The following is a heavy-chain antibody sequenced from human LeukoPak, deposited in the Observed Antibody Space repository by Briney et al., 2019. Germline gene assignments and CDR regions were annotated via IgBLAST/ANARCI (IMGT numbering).Heavy chain of an antibody. Sequence: PGGSLRLSCTVSGFTFSSHWMSWVRQAPGRGLEWVANINPDGNDKQYVDSVKGRFTISRDNAKNSLYLQVNSLRAEDTAVYYCIPANRGPSPLSDYWGQGTLVTVSS. J-gene: IGHJ4*02. CDR3: IPANRGPSPLSDY. D-gene: IGHD2/OR15-2a*01. V-gene: IGHV3-7*01. CDR1: GFTFSSHW. CDR2: INPDGNDK.